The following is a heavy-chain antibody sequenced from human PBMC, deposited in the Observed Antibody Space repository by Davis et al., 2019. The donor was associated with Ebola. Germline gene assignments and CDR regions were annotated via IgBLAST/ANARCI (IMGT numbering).Heavy chain of an antibody. Sequence: GESLKISCAASGFTFSSYAMSWVRQAPGKGLEWVSAISGSGGSTYYADSVKGRFTISRHNSMNTVYLQMNTLRPDDTAVYYCARDAVPAASAYMDVWGKGTTVTVSS. CDR3: ARDAVPAASAYMDV. J-gene: IGHJ6*03. D-gene: IGHD2-2*01. CDR2: ISGSGGST. V-gene: IGHV3-23*01. CDR1: GFTFSSYA.